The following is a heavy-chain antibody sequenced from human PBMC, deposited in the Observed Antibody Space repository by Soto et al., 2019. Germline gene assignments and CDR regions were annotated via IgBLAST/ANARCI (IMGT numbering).Heavy chain of an antibody. D-gene: IGHD6-19*01. CDR2: IKEDGSEE. V-gene: IGHV3-7*01. CDR1: GFTFSSYW. Sequence: EVQLVESGGGLVQPGGSLRLSCAASGFTFSSYWMSWVRQAPGKGLEWVANIKEDGSEEYYVDSVKGRFTISRDNAKNSLYLQMNSLRDEDTAVYYCARSLGWRDAFDFWGQGTMVTVSS. J-gene: IGHJ3*01. CDR3: ARSLGWRDAFDF.